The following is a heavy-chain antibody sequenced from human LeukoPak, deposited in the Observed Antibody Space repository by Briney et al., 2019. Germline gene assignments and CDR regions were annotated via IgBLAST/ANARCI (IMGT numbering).Heavy chain of an antibody. V-gene: IGHV4-39*01. D-gene: IGHD6-19*01. Sequence: PSETLSLTCTVSGGSIGSSSYYWGWIRQPPGKGLEWIGSIYYSGSTYYNPSLKSRVTISVDTSKNQFSLKLSSVTAADTAVYYCARHPSLYSSGWYDWFDPWGQGTLVTVSS. CDR2: IYYSGST. J-gene: IGHJ5*02. CDR3: ARHPSLYSSGWYDWFDP. CDR1: GGSIGSSSYY.